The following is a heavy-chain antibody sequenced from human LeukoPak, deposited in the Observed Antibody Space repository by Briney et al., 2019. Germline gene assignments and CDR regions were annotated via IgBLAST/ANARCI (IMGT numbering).Heavy chain of an antibody. CDR3: ARLEGVIGDALDI. V-gene: IGHV3-64*02. J-gene: IGHJ3*02. Sequence: PGGSLRLSCAVSGFTFSTYAMNWVRQAPGKGLEYVSAISSTGDSRYYADSVKGRFSISRDNSKNTLYLHLGSLRAEDMAVYYCARLEGVIGDALDIWGQGTMVTVSS. D-gene: IGHD3-16*02. CDR2: ISSTGDSR. CDR1: GFTFSTYA.